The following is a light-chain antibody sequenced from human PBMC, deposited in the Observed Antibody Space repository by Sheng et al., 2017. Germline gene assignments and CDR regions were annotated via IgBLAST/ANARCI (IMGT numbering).Light chain of an antibody. CDR2: EGS. CDR1: SSDVGGYNL. J-gene: IGLJ2*01. V-gene: IGLV2-23*01. CDR3: CSYAGSSVVV. Sequence: QSALTQPASVSGSPGQSITISCTGTSSDVGGYNLVSWYQQHPGKAPKLMIYEGSKRPSGVSNRFSGSKSGNTASLTISGLQTEDEADYYCCSYAGSSVVVLGAGTKVTVL.